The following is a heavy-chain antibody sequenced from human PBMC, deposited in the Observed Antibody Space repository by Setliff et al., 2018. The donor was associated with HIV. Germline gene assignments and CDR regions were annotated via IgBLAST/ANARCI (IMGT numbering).Heavy chain of an antibody. V-gene: IGHV3-7*03. CDR2: IKGDGSKT. D-gene: IGHD2-15*01. CDR1: GFTFGSYW. CDR3: VSTPGVFYFDF. J-gene: IGHJ4*02. Sequence: GGSLRLSCAASGFTFGSYWMSWVRQAPGQGLEYVAHIKGDGSKTKYVGSVRGRFTISRDNAKKSLYLQMNSLRAEDTAVYYCVSTPGVFYFDFWGQGTPVTVSS.